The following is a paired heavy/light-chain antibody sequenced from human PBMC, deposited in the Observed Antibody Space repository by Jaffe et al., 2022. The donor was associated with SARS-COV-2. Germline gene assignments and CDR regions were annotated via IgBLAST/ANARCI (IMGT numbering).Light chain of an antibody. Sequence: DIVMTQSPDSLAVSLGERATINCKSSQSVLYSNNKNYLAWYQQKPGQPPKLLIYWASTRESGVPDRFSGSGSGTDFTLTISSLQAEDVAVYYCHQYYSTPSTFGQGTKLEIK. J-gene: IGKJ2*01. CDR3: HQYYSTPST. CDR2: WAS. CDR1: QSVLYSNNKNY. V-gene: IGKV4-1*01.
Heavy chain of an antibody. CDR1: GYTFTNYD. V-gene: IGHV1-8*01. CDR3: ARGPRGSGSFYNDRMRYFDY. J-gene: IGHJ4*02. Sequence: QVQLVQSGAEVKKPEASVKVSCKASGYTFTNYDIYWVRQTTGEGLEWMGWMNPNSDNTGYAQKFQDRLTMTRDTSIGTAYMELGSLRSEDTAVYYCARGPRGSGSFYNDRMRYFDYWGQGTLVTVSS. CDR2: MNPNSDNT. D-gene: IGHD3-10*01.